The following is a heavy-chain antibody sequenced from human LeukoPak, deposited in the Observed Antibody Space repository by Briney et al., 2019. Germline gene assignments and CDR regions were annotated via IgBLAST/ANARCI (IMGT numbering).Heavy chain of an antibody. CDR2: IYHSGRT. D-gene: IGHD2-2*01. V-gene: IGHV4-38-2*02. CDR1: GYSISSGYY. Sequence: PSETLFLTCTVSGYSISSGYYWGWIRQPPGKGLEWIGSIYHSGRTFYNPSLRSRVTISVDTSKREVCLKLTSVTAADTAIYFCATSNKVVRPDSWDSWGQGTLVTVSS. J-gene: IGHJ4*02. CDR3: ATSNKVVRPDSWDS.